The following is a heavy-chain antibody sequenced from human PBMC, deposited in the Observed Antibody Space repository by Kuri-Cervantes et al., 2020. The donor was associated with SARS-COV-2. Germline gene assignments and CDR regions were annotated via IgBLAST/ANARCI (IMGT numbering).Heavy chain of an antibody. D-gene: IGHD2-21*01. Sequence: GGCLRLSCAASGFTFSSYSMNWVRQAPGKAPQWVSSISGSGSYIYYADSVKGRFTISRDSAKNSLYLQMNSLRGEDTAVYYCARVAGQGPIYYYYMDVWGKGTMVTVSS. CDR2: ISGSGSYI. CDR3: ARVAGQGPIYYYYMDV. J-gene: IGHJ6*03. CDR1: GFTFSSYS. V-gene: IGHV3-21*01.